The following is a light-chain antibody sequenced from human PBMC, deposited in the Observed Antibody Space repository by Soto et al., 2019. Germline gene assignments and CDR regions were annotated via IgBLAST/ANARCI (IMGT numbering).Light chain of an antibody. V-gene: IGLV2-8*01. CDR1: STDVGGYDY. Sequence: QSALTQPPSASGSPGQSVTISCTGTSTDVGGYDYVSWYQQHPGKVPKLMIYEVNKRPSGVPDRFSGSKSGNTASLTVSGLPPEDEADYYCTSYAGGNNVFGTGTKLTVL. J-gene: IGLJ1*01. CDR3: TSYAGGNNV. CDR2: EVN.